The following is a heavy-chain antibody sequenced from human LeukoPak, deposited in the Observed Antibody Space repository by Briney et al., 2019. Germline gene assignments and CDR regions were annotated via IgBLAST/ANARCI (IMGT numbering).Heavy chain of an antibody. CDR2: IYYSGST. D-gene: IGHD3-10*01. V-gene: IGHV4-31*03. Sequence: SQTLSLTCTVSGGSISSGGYYWSWIRQHPGKGLEWIGYIYYSGSTYYNPSLKSRVTISVDTSKNQFSLKLSSVTAADTAVYYCARVYSTNYYGSGDRPFLFDYWGQGTVVTVSS. J-gene: IGHJ4*02. CDR1: GGSISSGGYY. CDR3: ARVYSTNYYGSGDRPFLFDY.